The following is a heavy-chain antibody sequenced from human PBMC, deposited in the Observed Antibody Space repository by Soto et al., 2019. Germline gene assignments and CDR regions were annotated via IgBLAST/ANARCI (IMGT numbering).Heavy chain of an antibody. CDR1: GFTFSNYA. CDR2: ISSSGSTI. J-gene: IGHJ4*02. CDR3: ARVAYYYDSSGYFY. Sequence: PGGSLRLSCVASGFTFSNYAMSWVRQAPGKGLEWVSYISSSGSTIYYADSVKGRFTISRDNAKNSLYLQMNSLRAEDTAVYYCARVAYYYDSSGYFYWGQGTLVTVSS. V-gene: IGHV3-48*01. D-gene: IGHD3-22*01.